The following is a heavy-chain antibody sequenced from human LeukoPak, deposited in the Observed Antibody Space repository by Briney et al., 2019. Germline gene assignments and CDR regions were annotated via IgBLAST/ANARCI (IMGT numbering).Heavy chain of an antibody. D-gene: IGHD6-19*01. CDR1: GYTFTSYG. CDR3: AREDSSGWCPNWFDP. Sequence: GASVKVSCKASGYTFTSYGISWVRRAPGQGLEWMGWISAYNGNTNYAQKLQGRVTMTTDTSTSTAYMELRSLRSDDTAVYYCAREDSSGWCPNWFDPWGQGTLVTVSS. CDR2: ISAYNGNT. V-gene: IGHV1-18*01. J-gene: IGHJ5*02.